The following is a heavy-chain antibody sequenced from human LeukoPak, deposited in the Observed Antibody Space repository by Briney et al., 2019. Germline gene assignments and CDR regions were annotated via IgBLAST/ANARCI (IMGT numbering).Heavy chain of an antibody. V-gene: IGHV4-39*07. Sequence: SETLSLTCTVSGDSISRSSDYWSWIRQPPGKGLEWIGEINHSGSTNYNPSLKSRVTISVDTSKNQFSLKLGSVTAADTAVYYCARLQLTRHRNPYYYYYMDVWGKGTTVTISS. CDR1: GDSISRSSDY. D-gene: IGHD6-13*01. J-gene: IGHJ6*03. CDR2: INHSGST. CDR3: ARLQLTRHRNPYYYYYMDV.